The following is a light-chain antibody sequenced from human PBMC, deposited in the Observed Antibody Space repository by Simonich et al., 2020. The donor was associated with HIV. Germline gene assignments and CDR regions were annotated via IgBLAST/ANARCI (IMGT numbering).Light chain of an antibody. J-gene: IGKJ1*01. Sequence: ELVLTQSPGTLSLSPGERATPTCRPIHSCISSYLAWYQQKPGHAPRLLIYGASSRATGIPDRFSGSGSGTDFTLTISRLEPEDFAVYYCQQYGSSPWTFGQGTKVEIK. V-gene: IGKV3-20*01. CDR2: GAS. CDR3: QQYGSSPWT. CDR1: HSCISSY.